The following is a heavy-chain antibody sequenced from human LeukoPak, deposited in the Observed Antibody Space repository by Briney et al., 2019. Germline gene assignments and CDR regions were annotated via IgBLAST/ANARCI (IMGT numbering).Heavy chain of an antibody. CDR3: AKVGPQGDYDGGALDY. J-gene: IGHJ4*02. D-gene: IGHD4-17*01. Sequence: PGGSLRLSCAASGFTFSSYAMSWVRQAPGKGLEWVSAISGSGGSTYYADSVKGRFTISRDNSKNTLYLQMNSLRAGDTAVYYCAKVGPQGDYDGGALDYWGQGTLVTVSS. CDR2: ISGSGGST. CDR1: GFTFSSYA. V-gene: IGHV3-23*01.